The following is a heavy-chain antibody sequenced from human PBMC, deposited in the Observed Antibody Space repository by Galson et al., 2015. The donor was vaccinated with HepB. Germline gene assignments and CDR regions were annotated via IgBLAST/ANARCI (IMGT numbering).Heavy chain of an antibody. CDR3: ARDGPHYGSGRGCDY. V-gene: IGHV3-30*04. CDR1: GFTFSSYA. Sequence: SLRLSCAASGFTFSSYAMHWVRQAPGKGLEWVAVISYDGSNKYYADSVKGRFTISRDNSKNTLYLQMNSLRAEDTAVYYCARDGPHYGSGRGCDYWGQGTLVTISS. D-gene: IGHD3-10*01. CDR2: ISYDGSNK. J-gene: IGHJ4*02.